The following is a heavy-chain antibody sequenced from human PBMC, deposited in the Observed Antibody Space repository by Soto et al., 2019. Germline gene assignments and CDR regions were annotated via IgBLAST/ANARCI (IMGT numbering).Heavy chain of an antibody. V-gene: IGHV4-61*01. Sequence: SETLSLTCTASGGSVNSDTFYWSWIRQPPGRGLEWIGYIYYTGSTNYNPSLKSRVTISVDTSRNQFSLKLSSVTAADTAVYYCAREFSNSPEAFDSWGQGSLVTVSS. D-gene: IGHD6-6*01. CDR1: GGSVNSDTFY. J-gene: IGHJ4*02. CDR3: AREFSNSPEAFDS. CDR2: IYYTGST.